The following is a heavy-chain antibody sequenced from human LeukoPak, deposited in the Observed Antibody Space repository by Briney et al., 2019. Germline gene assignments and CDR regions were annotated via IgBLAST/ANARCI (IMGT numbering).Heavy chain of an antibody. CDR2: IFQSGSP. D-gene: IGHD1-26*01. V-gene: IGHV4-30-2*01. J-gene: IGHJ3*01. Sequence: PSETLSLTCAVSGGPISSGGYSWAWLRQPPGKGLEWIGYIFQSGSPSYNPSLRSRVTISVDTSRNQFSLKLYSVTAADTAMYYCARDRAGLGLLDFWGPGTMVTVSS. CDR3: ARDRAGLGLLDF. CDR1: GGPISSGGYS.